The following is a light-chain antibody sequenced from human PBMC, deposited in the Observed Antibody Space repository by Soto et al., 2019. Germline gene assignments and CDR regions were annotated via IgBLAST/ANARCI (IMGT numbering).Light chain of an antibody. J-gene: IGKJ4*01. CDR1: QSVGSN. V-gene: IGKV3-15*01. CDR3: QQYNNLPPLT. CDR2: GAS. Sequence: EIVMTQSPATLSVSPGERATLSCRASQSVGSNLAWYQQKPGQAPRLLIYGASTRATGIPARFSGSGSGTEFTLTISSLQSEDFALYFCQQYNNLPPLTFGGGTKVEIK.